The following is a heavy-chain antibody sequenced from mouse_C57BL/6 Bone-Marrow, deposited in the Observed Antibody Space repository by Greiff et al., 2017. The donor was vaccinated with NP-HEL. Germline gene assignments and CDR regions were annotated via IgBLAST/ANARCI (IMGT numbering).Heavy chain of an antibody. CDR3: ARGSGNYDCYFDV. Sequence: EVQRVESGGDLVKPGGSLKLSCAASGFTFSSYGMSWVSQTPDKRLEWVATISSGGSYTYYPDSVKGRFTISGDNATTTLYLQISTLTSEDTAMYYGARGSGNYDCYFDVWGKGTTVTVSS. J-gene: IGHJ1*03. V-gene: IGHV5-6*01. D-gene: IGHD2-1*01. CDR1: GFTFSSYG. CDR2: ISSGGSYT.